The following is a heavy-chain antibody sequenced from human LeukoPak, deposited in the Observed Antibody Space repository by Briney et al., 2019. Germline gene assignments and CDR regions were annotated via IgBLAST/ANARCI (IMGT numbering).Heavy chain of an antibody. D-gene: IGHD6-13*01. CDR2: IKQDGSEK. CDR1: GFTFSSYW. V-gene: IGHV3-7*05. Sequence: GGSLRLSCAASGFTFSSYWMSWVCQGPGPGMEREANIKQDGSEKYYVDSVKGRFTISRDNAKNSLYLQMNSLGAEDTAVYYRARDSSSWYYLTHAEYFQHWGQGTLVTVSS. CDR3: ARDSSSWYYLTHAEYFQH. J-gene: IGHJ1*01.